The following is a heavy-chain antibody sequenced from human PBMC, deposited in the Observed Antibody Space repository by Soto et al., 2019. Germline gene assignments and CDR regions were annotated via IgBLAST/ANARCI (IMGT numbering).Heavy chain of an antibody. D-gene: IGHD5-18*01. V-gene: IGHV1-46*01. CDR3: AREPVYTAMVGYYYYGMDV. CDR1: GYTFTSYY. CDR2: INPSGGST. Sequence: VKVSCKASGYTFTSYYMHWVRQAPGQGLEWMGIINPSGGSTSYAQKFQGRVTMTRDTSTSTVYMELSSLRSEDTAVYYCAREPVYTAMVGYYYYGMDVWAQGTTVTVSS. J-gene: IGHJ6*02.